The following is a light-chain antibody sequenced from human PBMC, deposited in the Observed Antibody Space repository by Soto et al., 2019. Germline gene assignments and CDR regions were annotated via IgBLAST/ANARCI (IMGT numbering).Light chain of an antibody. Sequence: QSALTQPASVSGSPGQSINISCTGTSSDVGGYNYVSWYQHHPGKAPKLIIYDVSNRPSGVSNPFSGSKSGNTASLTISGLQPEDVADYYRRPYTTCHTRQMVFGPWSKGTV. CDR3: RPYTTCHTRQMV. CDR1: SSDVGGYNY. V-gene: IGLV2-14*03. J-gene: IGLJ1*01. CDR2: DVS.